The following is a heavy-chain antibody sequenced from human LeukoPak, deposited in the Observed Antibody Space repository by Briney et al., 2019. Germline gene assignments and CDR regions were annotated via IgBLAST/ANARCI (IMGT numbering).Heavy chain of an antibody. J-gene: IGHJ5*02. V-gene: IGHV4-38-2*02. CDR1: DYSISSGYY. Sequence: SETLSLTCTVSDYSISSGYYWGWIRQPPGKGLEWIGSIYHSGSTYYNPSLQSRVTISVDKSKNQFSLKLSSVTAADTAVYYCARAEAGFDPWGQGTLVTVSS. D-gene: IGHD6-13*01. CDR2: IYHSGST. CDR3: ARAEAGFDP.